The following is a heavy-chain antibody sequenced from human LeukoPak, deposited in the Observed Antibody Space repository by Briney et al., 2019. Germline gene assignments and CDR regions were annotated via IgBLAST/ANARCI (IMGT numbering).Heavy chain of an antibody. CDR2: IRSKANSYAT. D-gene: IGHD2-2*01. V-gene: IGHV3-73*01. CDR1: GFTFSGSA. J-gene: IGHJ4*02. CDR3: AKDPQLAAMPGGDY. Sequence: GGSLRLSCAASGFTFSGSAMHWVRQASGKGLEWVGRIRSKANSYATAYAASVKGRFTISRDNSKNTLYLQMNSLRAEDTAVYYCAKDPQLAAMPGGDYWGQGTLVTVSS.